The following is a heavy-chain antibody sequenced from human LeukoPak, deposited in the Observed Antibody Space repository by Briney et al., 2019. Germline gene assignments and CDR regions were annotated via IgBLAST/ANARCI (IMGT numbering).Heavy chain of an antibody. CDR2: IKSKTDGGTT. Sequence: GGSLRLSCAASGFTFSNAWMSWVRQAPGKGLEWVGRIKSKTDGGTTDYAAPVKGRFTISRDDSKNTLYLQMNSLKTEDTAVYYCTSDSIGAKNDYWGQGTLVTVSS. CDR1: GFTFSNAW. J-gene: IGHJ4*02. CDR3: TSDSIGAKNDY. V-gene: IGHV3-15*01. D-gene: IGHD3-22*01.